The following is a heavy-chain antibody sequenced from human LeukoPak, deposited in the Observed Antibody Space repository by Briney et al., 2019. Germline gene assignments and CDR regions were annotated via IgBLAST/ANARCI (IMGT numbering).Heavy chain of an antibody. CDR3: ARGGAGTTPYYYFDGMDV. CDR2: ISAYNGNT. Sequence: ASVKVSCQPSGYTFTGYGINWVRQAPGQGLEWMGWISAYNGNTDYAQKFQGRVTMTTDTSTSTAYMELRSLRSDDTAVYYCARGGAGTTPYYYFDGMDVWGHGTTVTVS. D-gene: IGHD1-1*01. V-gene: IGHV1-18*01. CDR1: GYTFTGYG. J-gene: IGHJ6*02.